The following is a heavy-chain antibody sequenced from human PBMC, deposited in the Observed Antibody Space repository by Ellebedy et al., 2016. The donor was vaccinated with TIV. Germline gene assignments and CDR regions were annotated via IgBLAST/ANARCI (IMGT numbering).Heavy chain of an antibody. V-gene: IGHV4-39*01. CDR3: ARWFGELLYVRWFDP. CDR2: IYYSGST. CDR1: GGSLSSSSSY. Sequence: SETLSLTCTVSGGSLSSSSSYWGWIRQPPGTGLEWIGSIYYSGSTYYNPSLKSRVTISVDTSKNQFSLRLSSVTAADTAVYYCARWFGELLYVRWFDPWGQGTLVTVSS. D-gene: IGHD3-10*01. J-gene: IGHJ5*02.